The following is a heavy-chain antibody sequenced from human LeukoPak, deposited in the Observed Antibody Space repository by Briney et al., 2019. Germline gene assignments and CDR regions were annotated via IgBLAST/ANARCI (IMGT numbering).Heavy chain of an antibody. V-gene: IGHV4-59*08. CDR1: GDSISSNY. CDR2: IYYSGTT. CDR3: ARRCNSISCPLDY. Sequence: PSETLSLTCSVSGDSISSNYWTWIRQSPGKGLEWIGSIYYSGTTDYNPSLKSRVTISSDMSKSQLSLRLSSVTAADTAVYYCARRCNSISCPLDYWGRGTLVTVSS. J-gene: IGHJ4*02. D-gene: IGHD2-2*01.